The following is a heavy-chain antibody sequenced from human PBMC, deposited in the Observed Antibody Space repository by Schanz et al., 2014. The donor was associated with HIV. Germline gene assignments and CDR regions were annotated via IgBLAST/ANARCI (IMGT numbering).Heavy chain of an antibody. CDR1: EFIFSSYG. CDR2: ISNDGSNE. Sequence: QVQVVESGGGVVQPGRSLRLSCAASEFIFSSYGIHWVRQAPGKGLEWVAVISNDGSNEYYADSVKGRFTLSRDNSENTVYLQMNSLRAEDTAVYFCAKDRTDSGWYKEGPRELGEWGQGTLVTVSS. V-gene: IGHV3-30*18. D-gene: IGHD6-19*01. J-gene: IGHJ4*02. CDR3: AKDRTDSGWYKEGPRELGE.